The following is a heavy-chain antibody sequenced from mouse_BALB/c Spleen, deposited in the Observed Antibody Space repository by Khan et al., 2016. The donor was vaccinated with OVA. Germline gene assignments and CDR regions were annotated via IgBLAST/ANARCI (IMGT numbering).Heavy chain of an antibody. V-gene: IGHV9-3-1*01. J-gene: IGHJ1*01. CDR3: ASGGYWYFDV. CDR2: INTYTGEP. D-gene: IGHD1-1*02. Sequence: QIQLVQSGPELKKPGETVKISCKASGYTFTNYGMNWVKQAPGKGLKWMGWINTYTGEPTYADDFKGRFAFSLETSASTAYLQIYNLKNEDTATYFCASGGYWYFDVWGAGTTVTVSS. CDR1: GYTFTNYG.